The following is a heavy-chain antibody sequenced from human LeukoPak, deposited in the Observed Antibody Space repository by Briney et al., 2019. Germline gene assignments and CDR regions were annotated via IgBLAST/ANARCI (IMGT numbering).Heavy chain of an antibody. CDR1: GFTFRSYW. Sequence: GGSLRLSCAASGFTFRSYWMSWVRQAPGKGLEWVANIKQDGSEKYYVDSVKGRFTISRDDARNSVYMQMNSLRAEDTAVYYCASLPVRTPSFHYWGQGTLVTVSS. CDR2: IKQDGSEK. J-gene: IGHJ4*02. CDR3: ASLPVRTPSFHY. V-gene: IGHV3-7*03.